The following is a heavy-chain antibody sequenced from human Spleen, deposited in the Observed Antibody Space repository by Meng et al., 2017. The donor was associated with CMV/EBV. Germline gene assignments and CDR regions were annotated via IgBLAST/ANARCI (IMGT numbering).Heavy chain of an antibody. Sequence: GGSLRLSCEASGFTFHDFAVHWVRQAPGKGLEWVSGISWNSGSIGYADSVKGRFTISRDNAKNSLYLQMNSPRAEDMALYYCAKGGGIAVAGTFQHWGQGTLVTVSS. V-gene: IGHV3-9*03. D-gene: IGHD6-19*01. CDR3: AKGGGIAVAGTFQH. J-gene: IGHJ1*01. CDR1: GFTFHDFA. CDR2: ISWNSGSI.